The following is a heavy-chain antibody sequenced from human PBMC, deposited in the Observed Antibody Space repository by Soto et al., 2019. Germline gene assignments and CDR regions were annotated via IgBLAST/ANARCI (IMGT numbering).Heavy chain of an antibody. CDR3: AKDSSAPAGPEYHFDY. CDR1: GFTFSSYG. Sequence: GWSLRLSCAASGFTFSSYGMHWVRQAPGKGLEWVAVISYDGSNKYYADSVKGRFTISRDNSKNTLYLQMNSLRAEDTAVYYCAKDSSAPAGPEYHFDYWGQGTLVTVSS. D-gene: IGHD6-13*01. CDR2: ISYDGSNK. V-gene: IGHV3-30*18. J-gene: IGHJ4*02.